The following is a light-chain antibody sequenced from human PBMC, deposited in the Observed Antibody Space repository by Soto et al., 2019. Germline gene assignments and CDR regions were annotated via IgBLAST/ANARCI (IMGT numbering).Light chain of an antibody. CDR1: SSDVGGYNY. Sequence: QSALTQSASVSGSPGQSITISCTGTSSDVGGYNYVSWYQQHPGKAPKLMIYDVSNRPSGVSNRFSGSKSGNTASLTISGLQVEDEADYYCSSYTSSSTYVFGSRSKVTVL. V-gene: IGLV2-14*01. CDR3: SSYTSSSTYV. CDR2: DVS. J-gene: IGLJ1*01.